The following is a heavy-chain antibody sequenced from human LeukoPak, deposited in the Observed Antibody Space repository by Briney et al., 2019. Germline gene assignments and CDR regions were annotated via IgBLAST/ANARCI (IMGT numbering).Heavy chain of an antibody. J-gene: IGHJ6*03. Sequence: PGGSLRLSCAASGFTFSSYSMNWVRQAPGKGLEWVSSISSSSSYIYYADSVKGRFTISRDNAKNSLYLQMNSLRAEDTAVYYCARVGMVVPAASYYYYYMDVWGKGTTVTVSS. CDR3: ARVGMVVPAASYYYYYMDV. D-gene: IGHD2-2*01. CDR1: GFTFSSYS. CDR2: ISSSSSYI. V-gene: IGHV3-21*01.